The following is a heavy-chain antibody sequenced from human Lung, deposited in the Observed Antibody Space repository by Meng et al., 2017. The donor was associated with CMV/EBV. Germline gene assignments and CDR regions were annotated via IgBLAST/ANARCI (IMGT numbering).Heavy chain of an antibody. CDR3: LRRSGGSV. Sequence: GAGPALGKPSETPSLTCAVSGDSIPNHNWWAWVRQPPGKGLEWIGEIPHRGSSAYNPSLKSRVSMSIDKSKNQFSLKLTSVTAADTAVYHCLRRSGGSVWGQGTLVTVSS. J-gene: IGHJ1*01. V-gene: IGHV4-4*02. CDR1: GDSIPNHNW. D-gene: IGHD3-10*01. CDR2: IPHRGSS.